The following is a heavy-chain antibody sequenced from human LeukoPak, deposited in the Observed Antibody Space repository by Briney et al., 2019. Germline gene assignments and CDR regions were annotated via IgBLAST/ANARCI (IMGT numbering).Heavy chain of an antibody. V-gene: IGHV1-2*02. CDR2: INPNSGCT. J-gene: IGHJ4*02. D-gene: IGHD2-21*01. CDR3: ARTIVAYFDY. CDR1: GYTFTGYY. Sequence: ASVKVSCKASGYTFTGYYMHWVRQAPGQGLEWMGWINPNSGCTNYAQKFQGRVTMTRDTSTSTVYMELSSLRSEDTAVYYGARTIVAYFDYWGQGTLVTVSS.